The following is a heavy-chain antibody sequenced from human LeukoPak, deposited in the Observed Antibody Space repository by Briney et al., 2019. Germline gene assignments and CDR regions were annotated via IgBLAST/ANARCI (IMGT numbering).Heavy chain of an antibody. J-gene: IGHJ5*02. D-gene: IGHD1-14*01. CDR3: ARGTATASYPINWFDP. CDR2: TYYRSKWYN. CDR1: GGSVSSNSSA. V-gene: IGHV6-1*01. Sequence: QTLSLTCAISGGSVSSNSSAWNWIRQSPSRGLEWLGMTYYRSKWYNDYAISVKSRITINPDTSKNQFSRHLNSVTPGDTAVYYCARGTATASYPINWFDPWGQGTLVTVSS.